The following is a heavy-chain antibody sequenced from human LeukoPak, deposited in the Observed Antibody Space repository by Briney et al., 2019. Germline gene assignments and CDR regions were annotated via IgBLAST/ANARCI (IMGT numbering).Heavy chain of an antibody. Sequence: SETLSLTCAVYGGSFSDYYWTWIRQTPGKGLEWIGEVFHSGTTNYNPSLKSRVSISVDTSKNQFSLKLSSVTAADTAVYYCARGFSHWYYFDYWGQGTLVTVSS. CDR3: ARGFSHWYYFDY. CDR2: VFHSGTT. CDR1: GGSFSDYY. V-gene: IGHV4-34*01. D-gene: IGHD2-8*02. J-gene: IGHJ4*02.